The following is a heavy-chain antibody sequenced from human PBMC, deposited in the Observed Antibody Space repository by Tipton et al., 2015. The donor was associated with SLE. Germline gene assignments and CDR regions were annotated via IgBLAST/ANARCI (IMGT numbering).Heavy chain of an antibody. V-gene: IGHV3-9*01. CDR3: ARHGVEPGRELLLPPYMDV. CDR1: GFNFDDYA. Sequence: SLRLSCAASGFNFDDYAMHWVRQGPGKGLEWVSGISWDSGSLDYADSVKGRFTISRDNSKDTLYLQMNSLRAEDTAVYYCARHGVEPGRELLLPPYMDVWGKGTTVTVSS. CDR2: ISWDSGSL. D-gene: IGHD1-26*01. J-gene: IGHJ6*03.